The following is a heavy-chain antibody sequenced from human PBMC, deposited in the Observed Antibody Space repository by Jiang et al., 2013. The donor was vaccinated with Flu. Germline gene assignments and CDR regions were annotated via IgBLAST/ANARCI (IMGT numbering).Heavy chain of an antibody. V-gene: IGHV4-61*02. Sequence: GPGLVKPSQTLSLTCTVSGGSISSGLYYWSWIRQPAGKGLEWIGRIYTSGSTNFNPSLKSRVTISVDTSKNQFSLKLSSVTAADTAVYYCLAYCGGDCYFGNVWGQGTTVTVSS. J-gene: IGHJ6*02. CDR1: GGSISSGLYY. CDR2: IYTSGST. D-gene: IGHD2-21*02. CDR3: LAYCGGDCYFGNV.